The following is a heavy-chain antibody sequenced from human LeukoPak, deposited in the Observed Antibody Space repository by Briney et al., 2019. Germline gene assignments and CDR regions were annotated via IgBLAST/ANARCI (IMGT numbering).Heavy chain of an antibody. D-gene: IGHD3-3*01. Sequence: SETLSLTCTVSGSSISSGDYYWSWIRQPPGKGLEWIGYIYYSGSTYYNPSLKSRVTISVDTSKNQFSLKLSSVTAADTAVYYCARGFGRQYYDFWSGSIGGNNWFDPWGQGTLVTVSS. J-gene: IGHJ5*02. V-gene: IGHV4-30-4*01. CDR1: GSSISSGDYY. CDR3: ARGFGRQYYDFWSGSIGGNNWFDP. CDR2: IYYSGST.